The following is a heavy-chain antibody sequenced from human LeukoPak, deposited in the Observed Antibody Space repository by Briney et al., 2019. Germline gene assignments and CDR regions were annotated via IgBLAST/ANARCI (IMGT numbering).Heavy chain of an antibody. CDR3: AKDFPRFGVVIMGDDAFDI. J-gene: IGHJ3*02. CDR2: ISSSDNSK. Sequence: GGSLRLSCVASGFTFSDYYMSWIRQAPGKGLECVSYISSSDNSKYYADSVKGRFTISRDNSKNTLYLQMNSLRAEDTAAYYCAKDFPRFGVVIMGDDAFDIWGQGTMVTVSS. D-gene: IGHD3-3*01. CDR1: GFTFSDYY. V-gene: IGHV3-11*01.